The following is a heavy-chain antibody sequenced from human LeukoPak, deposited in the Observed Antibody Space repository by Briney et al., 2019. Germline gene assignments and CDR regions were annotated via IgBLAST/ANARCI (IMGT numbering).Heavy chain of an antibody. CDR3: ATGTTTLPWFDP. Sequence: ASVKVSCKVSGYTLTELSMHWVRQAPGKGLEWMGGFDPEDGETIYAQKFQGRATMTEDTSTDTAYMELSSLRSEDTAVYYCATGTTTLPWFDPWGQGTLVTVSS. CDR2: FDPEDGET. D-gene: IGHD1-1*01. V-gene: IGHV1-24*01. CDR1: GYTLTELS. J-gene: IGHJ5*02.